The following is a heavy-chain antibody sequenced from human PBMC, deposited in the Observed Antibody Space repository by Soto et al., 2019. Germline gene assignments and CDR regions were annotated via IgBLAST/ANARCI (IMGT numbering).Heavy chain of an antibody. CDR2: LDPEDGET. D-gene: IGHD2-15*01. CDR1: GYTLTELS. Sequence: QVQLVQSGAEVKKPGASVKVSCKVSGYTLTELSMHWVRQAPGKGLEWMGGLDPEDGETIYAQKFQGRVTMTEDTSTDTAYMGLSSLRSEDTAVYYCATGISCSGGSCYSRPDAILDYWGQGTLVTVSS. V-gene: IGHV1-24*01. CDR3: ATGISCSGGSCYSRPDAILDY. J-gene: IGHJ4*02.